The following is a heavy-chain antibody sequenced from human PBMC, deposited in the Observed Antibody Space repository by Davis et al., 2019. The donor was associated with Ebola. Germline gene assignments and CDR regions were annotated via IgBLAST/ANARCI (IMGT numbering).Heavy chain of an antibody. V-gene: IGHV3-30*18. CDR3: AKSGLSFGVVKYHYGMDV. D-gene: IGHD3-3*01. CDR1: GLTSSSYG. Sequence: GESLKISCAASGLTSSSYGMHWVRQAPGKGLEWVAVISYDGSNKYYADSVKGRFTISRDNSMTTLYLQMNSLRAEDTAVYYCAKSGLSFGVVKYHYGMDVWGKGTTVTVSS. CDR2: ISYDGSNK. J-gene: IGHJ6*04.